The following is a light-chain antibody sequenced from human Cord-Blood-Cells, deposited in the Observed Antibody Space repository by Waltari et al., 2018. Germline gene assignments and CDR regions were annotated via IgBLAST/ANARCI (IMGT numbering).Light chain of an antibody. CDR2: GNS. J-gene: IGLJ1*01. Sequence: QSVLTQPPSVSGAPGQRVTISCTGSSSHIVAGYYVHWYQQLPGTAPKLLIYGNSNRPSGVPDRFSGSKSGTSASLAITGLQAEDEADYYCQSYDSSLSGSYVFGTGTKVTVL. CDR1: SSHIVAGYY. V-gene: IGLV1-40*01. CDR3: QSYDSSLSGSYV.